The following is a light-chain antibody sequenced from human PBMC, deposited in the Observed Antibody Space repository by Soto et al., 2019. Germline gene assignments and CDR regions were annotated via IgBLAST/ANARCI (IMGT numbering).Light chain of an antibody. CDR3: QQYNFWPPLT. V-gene: IGKV3-15*01. CDR2: DAS. J-gene: IGKJ4*01. Sequence: EIVMTQSPATLSVSPGERATLSCRASQSVNSNLAWYRQKPGQAPRLLISDASTRATGVPAGFSGSGSGTEYTLTISSLQSEESGIYYCQQYNFWPPLTFGGGTNVEIK. CDR1: QSVNSN.